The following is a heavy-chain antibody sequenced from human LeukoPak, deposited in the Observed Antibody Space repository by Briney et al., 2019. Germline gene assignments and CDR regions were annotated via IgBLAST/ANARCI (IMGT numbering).Heavy chain of an antibody. V-gene: IGHV3-48*02. D-gene: IGHD3-22*01. Sequence: PGRSLRLSCAASGFTFSSYGMHWVRQAPGKGLEWVSYISSSSSTIYYADSVKGRFTISRDNAKNSLYLQMNSLRDEDTAVYYCARSEYYYDSSGLRWGQGTLVTVSS. CDR2: ISSSSSTI. J-gene: IGHJ4*02. CDR1: GFTFSSYG. CDR3: ARSEYYYDSSGLR.